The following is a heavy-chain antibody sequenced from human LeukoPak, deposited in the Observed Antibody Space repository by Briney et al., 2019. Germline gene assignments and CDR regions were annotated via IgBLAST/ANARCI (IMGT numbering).Heavy chain of an antibody. Sequence: PSETLSLTCTVSGGSISSYYWSWIRQPAGKVLEWIGRIYTSGSTNYNPSLKSRVTISVDTSKNQFSLKLSSVTAADTAVYYCARLGMATTTSDYWGQGTLVTVSS. D-gene: IGHD5-24*01. CDR3: ARLGMATTTSDY. CDR2: IYTSGST. V-gene: IGHV4-4*07. CDR1: GGSISSYY. J-gene: IGHJ4*02.